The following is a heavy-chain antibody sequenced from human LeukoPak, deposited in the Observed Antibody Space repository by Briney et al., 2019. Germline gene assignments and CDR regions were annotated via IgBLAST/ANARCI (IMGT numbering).Heavy chain of an antibody. CDR2: IRSKTYGGTP. Sequence: LPGGSLRLSCAASGFTFGDHAMSWVRQAPGKGLEWVGFIRSKTYGGTPDYAASVKGRFTISRDDVKSIAYLQMSSLKTEDSGVYYCTRMPILRGGYYYAHDYWGQGTLVTVSS. V-gene: IGHV3-49*04. J-gene: IGHJ4*02. CDR3: TRMPILRGGYYYAHDY. D-gene: IGHD3-22*01. CDR1: GFTFGDHA.